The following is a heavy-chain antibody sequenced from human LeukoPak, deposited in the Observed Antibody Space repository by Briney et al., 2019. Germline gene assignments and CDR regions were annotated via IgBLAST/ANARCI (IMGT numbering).Heavy chain of an antibody. CDR1: GGSISSYY. J-gene: IGHJ5*02. Sequence: PSETLSVTCTVSGGSISSYYWSWIRQPAGKGLEWIGRIYTSGSTNYNPSLKSRVTMSVDTSKNQFSLKLSSVTAADTAVYYCARDPMSYCSSTSCPLGFDPWGQGTLVTVSS. CDR3: ARDPMSYCSSTSCPLGFDP. CDR2: IYTSGST. D-gene: IGHD2-2*01. V-gene: IGHV4-4*07.